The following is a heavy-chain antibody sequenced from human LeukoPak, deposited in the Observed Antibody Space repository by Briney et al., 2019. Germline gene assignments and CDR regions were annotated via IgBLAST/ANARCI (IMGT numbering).Heavy chain of an antibody. V-gene: IGHV1-69*05. J-gene: IGHJ6*03. CDR2: IIPIFGTA. CDR3: ARGILYCSSTSCYLRGNYYYYYMDV. CDR1: GGTFSSYA. D-gene: IGHD2-2*01. Sequence: SVKVSCKASGGTFSSYAISWVRQAPGQGLEWMGGIIPIFGTANYAQKFQGRVTITTDESTSTAYMELSSLRSEDTAVYYCARGILYCSSTSCYLRGNYYYYYMDVWGKGTTGTVSS.